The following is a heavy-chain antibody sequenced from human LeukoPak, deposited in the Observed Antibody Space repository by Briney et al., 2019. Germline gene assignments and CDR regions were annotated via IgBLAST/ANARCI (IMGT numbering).Heavy chain of an antibody. CDR1: GGSSSSSSYY. CDR3: ARDYQLLWSYYYYYYMDV. D-gene: IGHD2-2*01. Sequence: SETLSLTCTVSGGSSSSSSYYWGGIRQPPGKGLEWIGSIYYSGSTYYNPSLKSRVPISVDTSKNQFSLKLSSVTAADTAVSYCARDYQLLWSYYYYYYMDVWGKGTTVTVSS. CDR2: IYYSGST. V-gene: IGHV4-39*07. J-gene: IGHJ6*03.